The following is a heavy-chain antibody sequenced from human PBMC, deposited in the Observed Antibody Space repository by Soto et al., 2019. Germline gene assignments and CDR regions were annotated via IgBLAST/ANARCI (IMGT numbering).Heavy chain of an antibody. D-gene: IGHD6-19*01. V-gene: IGHV5-10-1*01. J-gene: IGHJ4*02. CDR1: GYSFTSYW. Sequence: PGESLKISCKGSGYSFTSYWISWVRQMPGKGLEWMGRIDPSDSYTNYSPSFQGHVTISADKSISTAYLQWSSLKASDTAMYYCASSSGYSSGYYYFDYWGQGTLVTVSS. CDR3: ASSSGYSSGYYYFDY. CDR2: IDPSDSYT.